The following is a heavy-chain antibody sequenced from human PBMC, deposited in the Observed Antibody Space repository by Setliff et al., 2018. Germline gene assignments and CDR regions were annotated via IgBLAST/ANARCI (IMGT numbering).Heavy chain of an antibody. CDR2: IYSDGSST. Sequence: GGSLRLSCAASGFTFSNYAMNRVRQAPGKGLEWVSVIYSDGSSTYYGDSVKGRFTISRDNSQNTLYLQMNSLRAEDTAVYYCAKDRPQGVNGRSLDYWGRGALVTVSS. V-gene: IGHV3-23*03. D-gene: IGHD3-10*01. CDR1: GFTFSNYA. J-gene: IGHJ4*02. CDR3: AKDRPQGVNGRSLDY.